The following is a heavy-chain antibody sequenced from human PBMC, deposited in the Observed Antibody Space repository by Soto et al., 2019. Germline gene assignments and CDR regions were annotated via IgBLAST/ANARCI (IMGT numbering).Heavy chain of an antibody. J-gene: IGHJ2*01. CDR1: GFTFSSYS. CDR2: ISSSSSTI. D-gene: IGHD2-15*01. V-gene: IGHV3-48*01. Sequence: GGSLRLSCAASGFTFSSYSMNWVRQAPGKGLEWVSYISSSSSTIYYADSVKGRFTISRDNAKNSLYLQMNSLRGEDTAVYYCARNSGTVAATAYWYFDLWGRGTLVTVSS. CDR3: ARNSGTVAATAYWYFDL.